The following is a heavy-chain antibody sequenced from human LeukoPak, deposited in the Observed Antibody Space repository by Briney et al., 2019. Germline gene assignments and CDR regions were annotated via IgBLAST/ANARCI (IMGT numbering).Heavy chain of an antibody. CDR3: ARDYGDSNQYYFDY. Sequence: GGSLRLSCAASGFTFSSYWMSWVRQAPGKGLERVANIKQDGSEKYYVDSVKGRFTISRDNAKNSLYLQMNSLRAEDTAVYYCARDYGDSNQYYFDYWGQGALVTVSS. CDR2: IKQDGSEK. D-gene: IGHD4-17*01. CDR1: GFTFSSYW. J-gene: IGHJ4*02. V-gene: IGHV3-7*01.